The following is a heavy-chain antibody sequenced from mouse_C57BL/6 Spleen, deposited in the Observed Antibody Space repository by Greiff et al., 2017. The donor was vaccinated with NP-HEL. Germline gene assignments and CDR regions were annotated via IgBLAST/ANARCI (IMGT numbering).Heavy chain of an antibody. Sequence: EVQLVESGPELVKPGASVKISCKASGYSFTDYNMNWVKQSNGKSLEWIGVINPNYGTTSYNQKFKGKATLTVDQSSSTAYMQLNSLTSEDSAVYYCARRGDYGYDGAWFAYWGQGTLVTVSA. D-gene: IGHD2-2*01. CDR3: ARRGDYGYDGAWFAY. V-gene: IGHV1-39*01. CDR1: GYSFTDYN. J-gene: IGHJ3*01. CDR2: INPNYGTT.